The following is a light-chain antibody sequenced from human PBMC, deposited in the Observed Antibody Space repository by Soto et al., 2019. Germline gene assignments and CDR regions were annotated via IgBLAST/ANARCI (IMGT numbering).Light chain of an antibody. J-gene: IGKJ4*01. V-gene: IGKV3-20*01. CDR2: GAS. Sequence: EIVLTQSPGTLSLSPGEKATLSCRASQSVTSYLAWYQQKPGQAPRLLIFGASGRATGIPDRFSGSGSGTDFTLTISRLEPEDFAVYYCQQYGSSPFTFGGGTKVEIK. CDR3: QQYGSSPFT. CDR1: QSVTSY.